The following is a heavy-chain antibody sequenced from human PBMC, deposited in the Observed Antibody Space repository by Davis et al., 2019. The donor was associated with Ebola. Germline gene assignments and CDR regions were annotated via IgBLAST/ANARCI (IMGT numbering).Heavy chain of an antibody. J-gene: IGHJ4*02. CDR3: ARGLYCSGGSCYSVDY. CDR1: GYSFSNYW. CDR2: IYPGDSDT. V-gene: IGHV5-51*01. Sequence: GESLKISCKGSGYSFSNYWVGWVRQMPGKGLEWMGIIYPGDSDTRYSPSFQGQVTISADKSISTAYLQWSSLKASDTAMYYCARGLYCSGGSCYSVDYWGQGTLVTVSS. D-gene: IGHD2-15*01.